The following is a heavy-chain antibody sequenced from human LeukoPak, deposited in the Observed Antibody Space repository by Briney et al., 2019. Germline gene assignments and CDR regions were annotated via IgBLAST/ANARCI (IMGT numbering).Heavy chain of an antibody. CDR2: IKQDGSAK. D-gene: IGHD2-2*01. Sequence: GGSLRLSCTASGFTFSDYWMTWARQAPGKGLEWVANIKQDGSAKYYVDSVKCRFTISRDNAKNSLYLQMDSLRVEDTATYYCARWRGSTSERSDYWGQGTLVTVSS. V-gene: IGHV3-7*01. CDR3: ARWRGSTSERSDY. J-gene: IGHJ4*02. CDR1: GFTFSDYW.